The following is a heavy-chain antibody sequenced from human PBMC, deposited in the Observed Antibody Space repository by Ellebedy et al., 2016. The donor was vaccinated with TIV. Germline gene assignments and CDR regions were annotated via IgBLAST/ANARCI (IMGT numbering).Heavy chain of an antibody. J-gene: IGHJ4*02. Sequence: AASVKVSCKASGGTFSSYAISWVRQAPGQGREWMGGIIPIFGTANYAQKFQGRVTITADVSTSPAYMELMSLRSEDTAVYYCARDQQRGSGSYGRIGEYYWGQGTLVTVSS. CDR2: IIPIFGTA. CDR1: GGTFSSYA. CDR3: ARDQQRGSGSYGRIGEYY. D-gene: IGHD3-10*01. V-gene: IGHV1-69*13.